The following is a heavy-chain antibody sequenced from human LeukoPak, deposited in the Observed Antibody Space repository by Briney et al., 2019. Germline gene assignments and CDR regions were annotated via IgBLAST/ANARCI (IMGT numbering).Heavy chain of an antibody. V-gene: IGHV3-33*01. D-gene: IGHD1-26*01. CDR1: GFTFSSYG. Sequence: GGSLRLSCAASGFTFSSYGMHWVRQAPGKGLEWVAVMWYDGSNKYYADSVKGRFTISRDNSKNTLYLQMNSLRAEDTAVYYCARDGGYGHNWFDPWGQGTLVTVSS. CDR2: MWYDGSNK. CDR3: ARDGGYGHNWFDP. J-gene: IGHJ5*02.